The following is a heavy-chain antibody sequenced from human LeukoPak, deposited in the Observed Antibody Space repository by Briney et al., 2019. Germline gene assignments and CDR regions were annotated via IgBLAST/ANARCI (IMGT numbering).Heavy chain of an antibody. CDR2: IRYDGSFK. J-gene: IGHJ5*02. CDR1: GFKFDDYG. V-gene: IGHV3-30*02. D-gene: IGHD3-22*01. Sequence: GGSLRLSCAASGFKFDDYGMSWVRQAPGKGLEWVAFIRYDGSFKYYADSVKGRFTISRDNSKDTLFLQMNSLRAEDTALYYCAKLPRSSGLPSSWGQGTLVTVSS. CDR3: AKLPRSSGLPSS.